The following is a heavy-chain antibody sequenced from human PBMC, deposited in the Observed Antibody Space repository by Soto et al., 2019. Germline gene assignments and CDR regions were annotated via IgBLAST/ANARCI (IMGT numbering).Heavy chain of an antibody. J-gene: IGHJ5*02. CDR3: AREKDYDFWSVYFQRFDP. D-gene: IGHD3-3*01. CDR1: GYTFTGYY. CDR2: INPNSGGT. V-gene: IGHV1-2*02. Sequence: QVQLVQSGAEVKKPGASVKVSCKASGYTFTGYYMHWVRQAPGQGLEWMGWINPNSGGTNYAQKCQGRVTMTRDSSISRAYKELGRLRSYDTAVYYCAREKDYDFWSVYFQRFDPWGQGTPVTVSS.